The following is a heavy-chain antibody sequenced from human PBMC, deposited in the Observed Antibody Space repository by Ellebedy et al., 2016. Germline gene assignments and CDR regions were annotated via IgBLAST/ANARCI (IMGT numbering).Heavy chain of an antibody. CDR2: IIPIFGTA. CDR3: ARGAYSSSSVFDY. CDR1: RGTFSSYA. D-gene: IGHD6-6*01. Sequence: SVKVSXXASRGTFSSYAISWVRQAPGQGLEWMGGIIPIFGTANYAQKFQGRVTITADESTSTAYMELSSLRSEDTAVYYCARGAYSSSSVFDYWGQGTLVTVSS. V-gene: IGHV1-69*13. J-gene: IGHJ4*02.